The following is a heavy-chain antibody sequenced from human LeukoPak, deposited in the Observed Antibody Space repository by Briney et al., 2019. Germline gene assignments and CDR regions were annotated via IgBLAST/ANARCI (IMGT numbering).Heavy chain of an antibody. J-gene: IGHJ6*03. CDR3: ARVNRGSSWKDYYYMDV. Sequence: ASVKVSCKASGYTFTSYDINWVRQATGQGLEWMGWTNPNSGNTGYAQKFQGRVTMTRNTSISTAYMELSSLRSEDTAVYYCARVNRGSSWKDYYYMDVWGKGTTVTVSS. D-gene: IGHD6-13*01. V-gene: IGHV1-8*01. CDR2: TNPNSGNT. CDR1: GYTFTSYD.